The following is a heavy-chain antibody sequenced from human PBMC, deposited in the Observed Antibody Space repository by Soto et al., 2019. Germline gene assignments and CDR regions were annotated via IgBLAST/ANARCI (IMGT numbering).Heavy chain of an antibody. CDR3: ARVRYYDRNFDY. D-gene: IGHD3-16*01. V-gene: IGHV3-7*05. CDR1: GFIFTNYW. Sequence: GGSLRLSCAASGFIFTNYWMSWVRQAPGKGLEWVAIIKYDGNEKYYVDPVKGRFTISRDNAKNSVYLQMNSLRAEDTAVYYCARVRYYDRNFDYWGQGTLVTVSS. J-gene: IGHJ4*02. CDR2: IKYDGNEK.